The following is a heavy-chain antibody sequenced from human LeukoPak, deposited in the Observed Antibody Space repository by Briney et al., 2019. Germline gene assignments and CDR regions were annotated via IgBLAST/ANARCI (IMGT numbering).Heavy chain of an antibody. D-gene: IGHD6-19*01. CDR1: GGTFSSYA. Sequence: ASVKVSCKASGGTFSSYAISWVRQAPGQGLEWMGRIIPIFGTANYAQKFQGRVTITTDESTSTAYMELSSLRSEDTAVYYCARVPLGVAGINYFDYWGQGTLVTVSS. J-gene: IGHJ4*02. CDR2: IIPIFGTA. CDR3: ARVPLGVAGINYFDY. V-gene: IGHV1-69*05.